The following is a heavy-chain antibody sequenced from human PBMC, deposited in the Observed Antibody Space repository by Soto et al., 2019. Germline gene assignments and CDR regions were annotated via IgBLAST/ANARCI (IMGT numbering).Heavy chain of an antibody. D-gene: IGHD5-18*01. Sequence: GASVKVSCKASGGTFSSYAVSWVRQAPGQGLEWMGGIIPIFGTANYAQKFQGRVTITADKSTSTAYMELSSLRSEDTAVYYCARGGENTAMILYYYGMDVWGQGTTVTVSS. CDR3: ARGGENTAMILYYYGMDV. V-gene: IGHV1-69*06. CDR1: GGTFSSYA. J-gene: IGHJ6*02. CDR2: IIPIFGTA.